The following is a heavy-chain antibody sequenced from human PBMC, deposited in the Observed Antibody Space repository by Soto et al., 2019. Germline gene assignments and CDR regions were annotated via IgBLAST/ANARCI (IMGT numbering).Heavy chain of an antibody. Sequence: LRLSCAASGFTFSNYAMSWVRQAPGKGLEWVSAISGSGSSTYYADSVRGRFTISRENSKNTLYLQMNSLRAEDTAVYYCAKGDYGGNPGDVFDIWGQGTMVTVSS. J-gene: IGHJ3*02. CDR3: AKGDYGGNPGDVFDI. CDR1: GFTFSNYA. V-gene: IGHV3-23*01. D-gene: IGHD4-17*01. CDR2: ISGSGSST.